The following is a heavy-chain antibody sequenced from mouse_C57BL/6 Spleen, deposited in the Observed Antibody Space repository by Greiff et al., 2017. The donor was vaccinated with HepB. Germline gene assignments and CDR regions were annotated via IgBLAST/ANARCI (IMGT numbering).Heavy chain of an antibody. CDR1: GYTFTDYY. CDR3: ARIYYDLYYAMDY. CDR2: INPNNGGT. D-gene: IGHD2-4*01. Sequence: EVQLQQSGPELVKPGASVKISCKASGYTFTDYYMYWVKQSHGKSLEWIGDINPNNGGTSYNQKFKGKATLTVDKSSSTAYMELRSLTSEDSAVYYCARIYYDLYYAMDYWGQGTSVTVSS. J-gene: IGHJ4*01. V-gene: IGHV1-26*01.